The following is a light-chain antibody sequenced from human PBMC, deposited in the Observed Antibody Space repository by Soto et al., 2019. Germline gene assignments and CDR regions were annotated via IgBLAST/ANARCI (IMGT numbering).Light chain of an antibody. CDR1: QSVSSN. Sequence: EIVLTQFPSTLSLSPGERATLSCRASQSVSSNLAWYQQKPGQAPRLLIYGASTRATGIPARFSGSGSGTEFTLTISSLQSEDFAVYYCQQYNNWPPFTFGQGTRLEI. CDR2: GAS. CDR3: QQYNNWPPFT. V-gene: IGKV3-15*01. J-gene: IGKJ5*01.